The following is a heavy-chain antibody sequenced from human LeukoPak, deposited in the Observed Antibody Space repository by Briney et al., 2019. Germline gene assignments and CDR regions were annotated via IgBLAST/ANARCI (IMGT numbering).Heavy chain of an antibody. J-gene: IGHJ3*02. CDR1: GYTFTDYY. D-gene: IGHD4-23*01. CDR3: ARMGFHDYGGNGGAFDI. CDR2: INPNNGAT. Sequence: ASVKVSCKASGYTFTDYYMHWVRQAPGHYLEWMGWINPNNGATNYAQKFQGRVTMTRDTSISTAYMELSSLRSEDTAVYYCARMGFHDYGGNGGAFDIWGQGTMVTVSS. V-gene: IGHV1-2*02.